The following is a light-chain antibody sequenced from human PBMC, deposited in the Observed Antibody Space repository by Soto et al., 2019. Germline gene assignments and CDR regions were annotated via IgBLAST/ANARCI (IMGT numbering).Light chain of an antibody. CDR1: QSISDT. CDR3: QQYNNWPWT. Sequence: EIVMTQSPATLSVSPGDRCTLSCRALQSISDTLAWYQQKPGQAPRLLIYSASRRATGFPGRFSGSGSGTDFTLTISSLQSEDLAVYYCQQYNNWPWTFGQGTKVDIK. CDR2: SAS. V-gene: IGKV3-15*01. J-gene: IGKJ1*01.